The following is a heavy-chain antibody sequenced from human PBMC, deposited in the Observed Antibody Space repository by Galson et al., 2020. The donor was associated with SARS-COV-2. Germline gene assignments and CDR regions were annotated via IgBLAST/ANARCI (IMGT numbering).Heavy chain of an antibody. CDR2: IIPIFGTA. V-gene: IGHV1-69*13. CDR1: GGTFSSYA. CDR3: ARAGWTTVSWYYYYYMDV. D-gene: IGHD4-4*01. Sequence: SVKVPCKASGGTFSSYAISWVRQAPGQGLEWMGGIIPIFGTANYAQKFQGRVTITADESTSTAYMELSSLRSEDTAVYYCARAGWTTVSWYYYYYMDVWGKGTTVTVSS. J-gene: IGHJ6*03.